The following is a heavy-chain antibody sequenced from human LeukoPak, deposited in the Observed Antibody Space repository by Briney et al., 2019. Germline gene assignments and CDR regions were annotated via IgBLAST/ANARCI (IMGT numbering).Heavy chain of an antibody. Sequence: GGSLRLSCAASGLTFSSYWMHWVRHAPGRGLVWVSRINSDGSSTSYADSVKGRFTISRDNTKNTLYLQMNSLRADDTAVYYRARDRYYDFWSGYSDAFDIWGQGTMVTVSS. D-gene: IGHD3-3*01. CDR3: ARDRYYDFWSGYSDAFDI. CDR1: GLTFSSYW. V-gene: IGHV3-74*01. J-gene: IGHJ3*02. CDR2: INSDGSST.